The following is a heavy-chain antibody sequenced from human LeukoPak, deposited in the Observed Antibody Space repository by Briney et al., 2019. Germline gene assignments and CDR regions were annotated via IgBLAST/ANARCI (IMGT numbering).Heavy chain of an antibody. D-gene: IGHD1-26*01. CDR2: ISYDGSNK. V-gene: IGHV3-30-3*01. Sequence: GGYLRLSCAASGFTFSSYAMHWVRQAPGKGLEWVAVISYDGSNKYYADSVKGRFTISRDNSKNTLYLQMNSLRAEDTAVYYCASGSQRNYYYYGMDVWGQGTTVTVSS. CDR1: GFTFSSYA. CDR3: ASGSQRNYYYYGMDV. J-gene: IGHJ6*02.